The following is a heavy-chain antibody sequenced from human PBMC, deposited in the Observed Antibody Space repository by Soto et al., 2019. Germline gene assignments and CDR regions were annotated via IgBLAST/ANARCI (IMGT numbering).Heavy chain of an antibody. V-gene: IGHV3-23*01. CDR2: ISGTGSSS. CDR3: AKDRAAYYFDSSGYSDYFDC. CDR1: GFTFSSYA. D-gene: IGHD3-22*01. Sequence: GGSLRLSCAASGFTFSSYAMSWVRQAPGKGLEWVSTISGTGSSSYYADSVKGRFTISRDASKNTLYLQMNSLRAEDTAVYYCAKDRAAYYFDSSGYSDYFDCWGQGTLVTVSS. J-gene: IGHJ4*02.